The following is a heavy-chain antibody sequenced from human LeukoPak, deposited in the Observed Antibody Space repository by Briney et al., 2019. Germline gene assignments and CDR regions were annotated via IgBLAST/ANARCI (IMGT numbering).Heavy chain of an antibody. CDR1: GGTFSRYA. V-gene: IGHV1-2*02. Sequence: GASVKVSCKASGGTFSRYAISWVRQAPGQGLEWMGWINPNSGGTNYAQKFQGRVTMTRDTSISTAYMELSRLRSDDTAVYYCARDIVMVTYWFDPWGQGTLVTVSS. CDR2: INPNSGGT. J-gene: IGHJ5*02. D-gene: IGHD5-18*01. CDR3: ARDIVMVTYWFDP.